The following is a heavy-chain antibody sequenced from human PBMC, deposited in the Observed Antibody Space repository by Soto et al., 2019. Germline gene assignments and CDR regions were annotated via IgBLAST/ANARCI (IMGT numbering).Heavy chain of an antibody. CDR2: IDPSDSYT. CDR3: VRRYCRSTSCPRNYYGMDV. V-gene: IGHV5-10-1*01. J-gene: IGHJ6*02. CDR1: GYSFTSYW. D-gene: IGHD2-2*01. Sequence: GESLKISCKGSGYSFTSYWISWVRQMPGKGLEWMGRIDPSDSYTNYSPSFQGHVTISADKSISTAYLQWSSLKASDTAMYYCVRRYCRSTSCPRNYYGMDVWGQGTTVTVSS.